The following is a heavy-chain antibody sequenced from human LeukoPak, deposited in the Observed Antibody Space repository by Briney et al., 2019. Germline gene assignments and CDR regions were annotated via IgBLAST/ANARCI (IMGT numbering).Heavy chain of an antibody. CDR2: ISGSGGST. D-gene: IGHD3-22*01. CDR3: AKVAAGGTMIVVVIMPDYFDY. V-gene: IGHV3-23*01. CDR1: GFTFSSYA. J-gene: IGHJ4*02. Sequence: PGGSLRLSCAASGFTFSSYAMSWVRQAPGKGLEWVSAISGSGGSTYYADSVKGRFTISRDNSKNTLYLQMNSLRAEDTAVYYCAKVAAGGTMIVVVIMPDYFDYWGQGTLVTVSS.